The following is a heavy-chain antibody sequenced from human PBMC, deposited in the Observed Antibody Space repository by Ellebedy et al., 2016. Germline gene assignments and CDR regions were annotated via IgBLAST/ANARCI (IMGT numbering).Heavy chain of an antibody. J-gene: IGHJ3*02. CDR1: GGSISSSSYY. Sequence: GSLRLSXTVSGGSISSSSYYWGWIRQPPGKGLEWIGSIYYSGSTYYNPSLKSRVTISVDTSKNQFSLKLSSVTAADTAVYYCARPPSVLRFLEWEEDAFDIWGQGTMVTVSS. CDR3: ARPPSVLRFLEWEEDAFDI. CDR2: IYYSGST. V-gene: IGHV4-39*01. D-gene: IGHD3-3*01.